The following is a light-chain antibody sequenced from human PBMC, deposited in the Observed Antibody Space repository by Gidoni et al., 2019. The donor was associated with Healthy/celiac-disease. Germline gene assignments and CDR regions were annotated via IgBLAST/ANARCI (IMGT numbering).Light chain of an antibody. CDR2: AVS. V-gene: IGLV2-23*02. Sequence: QAALTQPAPEAGSPGQSITISCPGTSSDVGSYNLVSWYQQHPGKAPKLMIYAVSKRPSGVSTRFSGSKSCNTASLTISGRQAEDEADYYCCSYAGSSTLVFGGGTKLTVL. J-gene: IGLJ2*01. CDR3: CSYAGSSTLV. CDR1: SSDVGSYNL.